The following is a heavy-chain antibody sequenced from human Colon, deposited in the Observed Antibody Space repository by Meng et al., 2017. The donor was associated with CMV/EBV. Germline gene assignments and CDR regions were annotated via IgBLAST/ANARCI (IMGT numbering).Heavy chain of an antibody. CDR1: GYTFTGYW. CDR3: TREGFDY. CDR2: IKTSTGDT. Sequence: QVKLVQSGVEVKKPGTSVNLSCKASGYTFTGYWMHWVRQAPGQGLEWMGRIKTSTGDTNYAQNFQGRVTVTRDTSISTVYMEVNSLTSDDTAVYYCTREGFDYWGQGALVTVSS. V-gene: IGHV1-2*06. J-gene: IGHJ4*02.